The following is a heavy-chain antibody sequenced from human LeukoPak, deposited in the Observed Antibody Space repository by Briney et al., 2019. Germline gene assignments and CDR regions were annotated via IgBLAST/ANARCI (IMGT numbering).Heavy chain of an antibody. V-gene: IGHV3-30*02. CDR2: IRYDGSNK. CDR1: GFTFSSYG. D-gene: IGHD3-22*01. CDR3: ARCDDSSGYYGPLAAFDI. Sequence: GGSLRLSCAASGFTFSSYGMHWVRQAPGKGLEWVAFIRYDGSNKYYADSVKGRFTISRDNSKNTLYLQMNSLRAEDTAVYYCARCDDSSGYYGPLAAFDIWGQGTMVTVSS. J-gene: IGHJ3*02.